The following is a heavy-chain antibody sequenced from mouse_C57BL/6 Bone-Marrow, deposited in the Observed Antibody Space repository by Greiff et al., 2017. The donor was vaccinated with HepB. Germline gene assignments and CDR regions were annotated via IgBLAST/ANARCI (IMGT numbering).Heavy chain of an antibody. Sequence: VMLVESGAELVRPGTSVKVSCKASGYAFTNYLIEWVKQRPGQGLEWIGVINPGSGGTNYNEKFKGKATLTADKSSSTAYMQLSSLTSEDSAVYFCARKWDGYPSYAMDYWGQGTSVTVSS. CDR2: INPGSGGT. J-gene: IGHJ4*01. V-gene: IGHV1-54*01. CDR1: GYAFTNYL. D-gene: IGHD2-3*01. CDR3: ARKWDGYPSYAMDY.